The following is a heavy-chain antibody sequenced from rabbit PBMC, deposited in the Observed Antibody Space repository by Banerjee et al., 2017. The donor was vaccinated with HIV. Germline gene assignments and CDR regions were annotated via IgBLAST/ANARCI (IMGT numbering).Heavy chain of an antibody. CDR1: GFDFSSNA. Sequence: QEQLVESGGGLVQPEGSLTLTCTVSGFDFSSNAMCWVRQAPGKGPEWIACIYNGDGSTSNASWAKGRFTISKTSSTTVTLQMTSLTAADTATYFCARGDYTDNGYGAFKLWGQGTLVTV. V-gene: IGHV1S47*01. D-gene: IGHD3-1*01. CDR2: IYNGDGST. J-gene: IGHJ4*01. CDR3: ARGDYTDNGYGAFKL.